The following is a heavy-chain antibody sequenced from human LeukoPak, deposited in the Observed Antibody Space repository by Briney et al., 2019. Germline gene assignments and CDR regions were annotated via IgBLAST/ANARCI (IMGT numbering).Heavy chain of an antibody. CDR2: IYPGDSDT. CDR3: ARNHDYGGNSFDY. J-gene: IGHJ4*02. V-gene: IGHV5-51*01. CDR1: GYSFANYW. Sequence: GESLKISCKGSGYSFANYWIGWVRQMPGKGLEWMGIIYPGDSDTRYSPSFQGQVTISADKSISTAYLQWSSLKASDTAMYYCARNHDYGGNSFDYWGQGTLVTVSS. D-gene: IGHD4-23*01.